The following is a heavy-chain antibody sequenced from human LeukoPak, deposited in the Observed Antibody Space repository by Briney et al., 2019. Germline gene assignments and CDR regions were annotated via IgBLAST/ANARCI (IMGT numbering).Heavy chain of an antibody. CDR3: ARSSFRGAIAAAGVDY. CDR1: GYSFTSYW. CDR2: IYPGDSGA. J-gene: IGHJ4*02. D-gene: IGHD6-13*01. Sequence: GESLKISCKGSGYSFTSYWIGWVRQMPGKGLEWMGIIYPGDSGARYSPSFQGQVTFSVDKSISAAYLQWSSLKAADTAMYYCARSSFRGAIAAAGVDYWGQGTLVTVSS. V-gene: IGHV5-51*01.